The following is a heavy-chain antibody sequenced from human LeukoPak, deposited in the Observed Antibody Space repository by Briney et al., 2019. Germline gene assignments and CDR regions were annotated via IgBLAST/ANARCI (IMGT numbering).Heavy chain of an antibody. V-gene: IGHV3-33*01. CDR1: GFTFSGHG. CDR2: IWYDGSHR. J-gene: IGHJ4*02. CDR3: VRDNAATDGALDY. D-gene: IGHD5-24*01. Sequence: GRSLSLSCVASGFTFSGHGMHWVRQAPGKGLEWVAVIWYDGSHRYYPDSVKGRFTISRDNSKNTLFLQMYRLRVDDTAVYYCVRDNAATDGALDYGGQGSLVTVSS.